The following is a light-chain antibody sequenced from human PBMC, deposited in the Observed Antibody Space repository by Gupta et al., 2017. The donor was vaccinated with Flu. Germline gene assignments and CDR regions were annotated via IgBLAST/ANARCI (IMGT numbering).Light chain of an antibody. J-gene: IGLJ3*02. CDR2: EVS. Sequence: QSALTQPASVSGSPGQSITISCTGTSSDVGGYNYVSWYQQHPGKAPKLMIYEVSKRPAGVASRLSGSKSGNTASLTISVHEEEDEADYYCCSNTSSSTLVFGGGTKLTVL. V-gene: IGLV2-14*01. CDR1: SSDVGGYNY. CDR3: CSNTSSSTLV.